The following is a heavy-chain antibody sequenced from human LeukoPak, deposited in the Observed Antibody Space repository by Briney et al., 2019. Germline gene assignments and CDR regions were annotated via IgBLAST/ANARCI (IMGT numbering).Heavy chain of an antibody. Sequence: SETLSLTCTVSGCSISSYYWSWIRQPPGKGLEWIGYIYYSGSTNYNPSLKSRVTISVDTSKNQFSLKLSSVTAADTAMYYCARGVGVVASIDYWGQGTLVTVSS. V-gene: IGHV4-59*01. CDR1: GCSISSYY. D-gene: IGHD5-12*01. J-gene: IGHJ4*02. CDR2: IYYSGST. CDR3: ARGVGVVASIDY.